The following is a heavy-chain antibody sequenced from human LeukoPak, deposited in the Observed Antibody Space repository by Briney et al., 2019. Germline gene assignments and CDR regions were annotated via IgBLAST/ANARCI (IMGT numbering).Heavy chain of an antibody. CDR3: ANTYYDFWSGYLPLDY. CDR1: GFTFSRYS. CDR2: FTSMSRTI. Sequence: GGSLRLSCAASGFTFSRYSMTWVRQAPGKGLEWVSSFTSMSRTIYYADSVKGRFTISRDNSKNTLYLQMNSLRAEDTAVYYCANTYYDFWSGYLPLDYWGQGTLVTVSS. V-gene: IGHV3-21*04. J-gene: IGHJ4*02. D-gene: IGHD3-3*01.